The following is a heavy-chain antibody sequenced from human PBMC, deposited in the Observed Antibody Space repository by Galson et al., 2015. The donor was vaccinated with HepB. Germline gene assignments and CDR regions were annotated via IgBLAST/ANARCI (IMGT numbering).Heavy chain of an antibody. Sequence: QSGAEVKKPGESLRISCKGSGSSFTSYWISWVRQMPGKGLEWMGRIDPSDSYTNYSPSFQGHVTISADKSISTAYLQWSSLKASDTAMYYCVRHTTTVTTLLGRISWFDPWGQGTLVTVSS. CDR2: IDPSDSYT. CDR3: VRHTTTVTTLLGRISWFDP. CDR1: GSSFTSYW. D-gene: IGHD4-17*01. J-gene: IGHJ5*02. V-gene: IGHV5-10-1*01.